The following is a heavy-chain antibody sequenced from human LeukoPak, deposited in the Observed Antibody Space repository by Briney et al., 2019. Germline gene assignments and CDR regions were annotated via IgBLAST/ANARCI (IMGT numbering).Heavy chain of an antibody. Sequence: SQTLSLTCAISGDSVSNNRAAWNWIRQSPSRGLEWLGRTYYRSKWYNDYAVSVKSRITINSDTSKNQFSLQLNSVTPEDTAVYYCARERELVRGTYHPYFDYWGQGTLVTVSS. D-gene: IGHD1-26*01. V-gene: IGHV6-1*01. J-gene: IGHJ4*02. CDR3: ARERELVRGTYHPYFDY. CDR2: TYYRSKWYN. CDR1: GDSVSNNRAA.